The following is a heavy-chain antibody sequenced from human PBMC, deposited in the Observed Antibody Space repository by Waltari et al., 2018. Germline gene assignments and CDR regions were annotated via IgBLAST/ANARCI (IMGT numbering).Heavy chain of an antibody. Sequence: EVQLVESGGGLVKPGGSLRLSCVASGFTFSRHSMNWFRQAPGKGLWWVSSISREGSYVYYGDSANGRFTISRDNAKNSRYLEVSSLGVDDTAVYSCARVSAEMAFDQWGQGTLVTVSS. CDR2: ISREGSYV. CDR3: ARVSAEMAFDQ. D-gene: IGHD5-12*01. J-gene: IGHJ4*02. CDR1: GFTFSRHS. V-gene: IGHV3-21*01.